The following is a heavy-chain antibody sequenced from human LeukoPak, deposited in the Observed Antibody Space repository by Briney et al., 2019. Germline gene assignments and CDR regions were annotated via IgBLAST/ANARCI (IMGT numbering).Heavy chain of an antibody. CDR3: ARGAEAETSPLDF. CDR1: GYNFRDYY. V-gene: IGHV1-2*02. J-gene: IGHJ4*02. CDR2: INPKSGGT. Sequence: GASVKVSCKASGYNFRDYYMHWVRQAPGQGLEWLGWINPKSGGTDYAQQFQGRVTMTRDTSSSTDYLEVGSLRSDDTAVYYCARGAEAETSPLDFWGQGTPVTVSP. D-gene: IGHD6-13*01.